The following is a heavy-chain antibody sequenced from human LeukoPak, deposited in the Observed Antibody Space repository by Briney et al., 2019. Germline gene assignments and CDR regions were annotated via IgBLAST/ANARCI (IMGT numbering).Heavy chain of an antibody. CDR2: MNPNSGNT. Sequence: ASVKVSCNASGYTFTSYDINWVRQATGQGLEWMGWMNPNSGNTGYAQKFQGRVTITRNTSISTAYMELSSLRSEDTAVYYCARVRREMKRSLGRTAEYSYYYYMDVWGKGTTVTVSS. CDR3: ARVRREMKRSLGRTAEYSYYYYMDV. J-gene: IGHJ6*03. CDR1: GYTFTSYD. D-gene: IGHD6-13*01. V-gene: IGHV1-8*03.